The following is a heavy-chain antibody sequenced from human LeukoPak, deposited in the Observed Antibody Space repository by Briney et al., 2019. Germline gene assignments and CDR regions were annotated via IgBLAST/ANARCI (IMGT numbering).Heavy chain of an antibody. J-gene: IGHJ4*02. CDR1: GFNFSSYA. D-gene: IGHD4-17*01. Sequence: GGSLRLSCAASGFNFSSYAMSWVRQAPGKGLEWVSAIRGIGGRTYYADSVKGRFTISRDNSKNTLYLQMNSPRAEDTAVYYCAKDRDYGDYDFDHWGQGTLVTVSS. CDR3: AKDRDYGDYDFDH. CDR2: IRGIGGRT. V-gene: IGHV3-23*01.